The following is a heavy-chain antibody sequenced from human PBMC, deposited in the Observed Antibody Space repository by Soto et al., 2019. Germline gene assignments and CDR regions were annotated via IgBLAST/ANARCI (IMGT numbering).Heavy chain of an antibody. CDR3: ARDSPMSRRGQHLVSGMDV. CDR2: IWYDGNEK. D-gene: IGHD6-13*01. V-gene: IGHV3-33*01. J-gene: IGHJ6*02. Sequence: QVQLVESGGGVVQPGRSLRLSCGASGFTFSNYAMHWVRQAPGKGLEWVAVIWYDGNEKNYADSVKGRFTISRDNSENTLFLQMNSLRAEDTALYYCARDSPMSRRGQHLVSGMDVWGQGTTVTVSS. CDR1: GFTFSNYA.